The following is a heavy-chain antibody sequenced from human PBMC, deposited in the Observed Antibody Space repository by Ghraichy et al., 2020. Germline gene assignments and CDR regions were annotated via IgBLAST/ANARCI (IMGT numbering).Heavy chain of an antibody. CDR1: GFTFSDYY. J-gene: IGHJ6*02. CDR3: AREMWIQLWLSYGMDV. Sequence: GESLNISCAASGFTFSDYYMSWIRQAPGKGLEWVSYISSSGSTIYYADSVKGRFTISRDNAKNSLYLQMNSLRAEDTAVYYCAREMWIQLWLSYGMDVWGQGTTVTVSS. V-gene: IGHV3-11*01. CDR2: ISSSGSTI. D-gene: IGHD5-18*01.